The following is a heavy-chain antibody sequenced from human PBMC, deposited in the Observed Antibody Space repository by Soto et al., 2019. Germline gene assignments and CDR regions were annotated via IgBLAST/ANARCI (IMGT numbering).Heavy chain of an antibody. D-gene: IGHD6-13*01. CDR2: IYYSGST. CDR1: GGSISSSSFH. V-gene: IGHV4-39*01. Sequence: PSETLSLTFTVSGGSISSSSFHWGCIRQPPGKGLEWIGSIYYSGSTYYSPSLKSRVTISVDTSKSQFSLKLSSVTAADTAVYYCARRERAAGTDWWFDPWGQGTLVT. J-gene: IGHJ5*02. CDR3: ARRERAAGTDWWFDP.